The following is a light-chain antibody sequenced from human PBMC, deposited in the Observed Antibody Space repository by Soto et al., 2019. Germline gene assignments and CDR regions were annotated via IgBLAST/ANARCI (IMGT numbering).Light chain of an antibody. CDR1: SGSVSTSYY. CDR2: STN. V-gene: IGLV8-61*01. Sequence: QTVVTQEPSFSVSPGGTVTLTCGLSSGSVSTSYYPSWYQQTPGQPPRTLIYSTNPRSSGAPDRFSGSILGNKAALTITGAQADDESDYYCVLYMGSGISVFGGGTKLTVL. J-gene: IGLJ2*01. CDR3: VLYMGSGISV.